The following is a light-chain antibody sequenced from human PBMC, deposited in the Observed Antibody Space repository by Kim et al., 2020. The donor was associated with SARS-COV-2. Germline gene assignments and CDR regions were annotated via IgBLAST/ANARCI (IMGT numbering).Light chain of an antibody. V-gene: IGLV3-9*01. CDR2: RDS. J-gene: IGLJ3*02. Sequence: SYELTQPLSVSVALGQTARITCGGNNIGSKNVHWYQQKPGQAPVLVTYRDSNRPSGIPERFSGSNSGNTATLTISRAQAGDEADYYCQVWDSSTWVFGGG. CDR1: NIGSKN. CDR3: QVWDSSTWV.